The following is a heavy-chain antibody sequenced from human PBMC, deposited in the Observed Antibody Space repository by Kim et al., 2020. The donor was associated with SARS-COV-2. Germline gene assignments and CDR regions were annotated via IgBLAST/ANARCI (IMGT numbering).Heavy chain of an antibody. Sequence: GGSLRLSCAASGFTFSSYAMSWVRQAPGKGLEWVSVIYSGGSSTYYADSVKGRFTISRDNSKNTLYLQMNSLRAEDTAVYYCAKGHYYDSSGYEFDYWGQGTLVTVSS. V-gene: IGHV3-23*03. CDR3: AKGHYYDSSGYEFDY. CDR2: IYSGGSST. D-gene: IGHD3-22*01. CDR1: GFTFSSYA. J-gene: IGHJ4*02.